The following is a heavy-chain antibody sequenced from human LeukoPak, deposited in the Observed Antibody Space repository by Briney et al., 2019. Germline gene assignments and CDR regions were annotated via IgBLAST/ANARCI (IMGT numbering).Heavy chain of an antibody. CDR3: ARGGYGWTFNY. CDR1: GFSFSDNF. J-gene: IGHJ4*02. V-gene: IGHV3-11*01. D-gene: IGHD5-18*01. Sequence: PGGSLRLSCTASGFSFSDNFMGWMRQAPGKGLEWVSYISSRGDTIHYSDAVKGRFSISRDNSKRSLYLQMNRLRIDGTAVYYCARGGYGWTFNYWGQGTLVSVSS. CDR2: ISSRGDTI.